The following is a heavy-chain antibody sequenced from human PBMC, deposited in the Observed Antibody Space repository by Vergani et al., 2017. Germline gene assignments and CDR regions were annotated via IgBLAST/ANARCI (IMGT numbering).Heavy chain of an antibody. CDR3: ARGPQGAERYYDFWSGYQAQEYYYGMDV. V-gene: IGHV3-53*01. CDR2: IYSGGST. J-gene: IGHJ6*02. Sequence: EVQLVESGGGLIQPGGSLRLSCAASGFTVSSNYMSWVRQAPGKGLEWVSVIYSGGSTYYADSVKGRFTISRDNSKNTLYLQMNSLRAEDTAVYYCARGPQGAERYYDFWSGYQAQEYYYGMDVWGQGTTVTVSS. D-gene: IGHD3-3*01. CDR1: GFTVSSNY.